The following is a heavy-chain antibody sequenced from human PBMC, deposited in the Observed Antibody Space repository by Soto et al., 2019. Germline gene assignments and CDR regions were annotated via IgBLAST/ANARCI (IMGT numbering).Heavy chain of an antibody. CDR1: GFTFSSYA. V-gene: IGHV3-23*01. CDR2: XSGSGGST. CDR3: XXXXXXXXXXXXXXXXFDL. J-gene: IGHJ2*01. Sequence: EVQLLESGGGLVQPGGSLRLSCAASGFTFSSYAMSWVRQAPGKGXXXXXXXSGSGGSTYYADSVKGRFTISRDNSKXXXXXXXXXXXXXXXXXXXXXXXXXXXXXXXXXXXXFDLWGRGTLVTVSS.